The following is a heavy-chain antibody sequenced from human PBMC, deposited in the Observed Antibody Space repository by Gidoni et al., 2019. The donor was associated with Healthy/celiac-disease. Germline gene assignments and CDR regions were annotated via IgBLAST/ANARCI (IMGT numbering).Heavy chain of an antibody. CDR3: AKLSVRGQWGSLRPYGMDV. CDR2: ISGSGGST. Sequence: EVQLLESGGGLVQPGGSLRLSCAASGFTFSSYAMSWVRQAPGKGLEWVSAISGSGGSTYYADSVKGRFTISRDNSKNTLYLQMNSLRAEDTAVYYCAKLSVRGQWGSLRPYGMDVWGQGTTVTVSS. J-gene: IGHJ6*02. CDR1: GFTFSSYA. D-gene: IGHD3-10*01. V-gene: IGHV3-23*01.